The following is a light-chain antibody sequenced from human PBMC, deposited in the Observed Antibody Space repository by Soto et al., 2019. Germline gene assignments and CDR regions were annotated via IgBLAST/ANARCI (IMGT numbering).Light chain of an antibody. CDR1: QGISSY. CDR2: AAS. J-gene: IGKJ1*01. Sequence: AIRMTQSPSSFSATTGDRVTITCRASQGISSYLAWYQQKPAKAPKLLIYAASTLQSGVPSRFSGSGSGTDFTLTISCLQSEDFATYYCQQYYSYPQTFGQGTKVEIK. V-gene: IGKV1-8*01. CDR3: QQYYSYPQT.